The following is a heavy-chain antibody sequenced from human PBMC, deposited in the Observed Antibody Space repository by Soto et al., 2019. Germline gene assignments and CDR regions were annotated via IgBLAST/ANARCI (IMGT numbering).Heavy chain of an antibody. V-gene: IGHV4-59*01. J-gene: IGHJ4*02. Sequence: SETLSLTCTVSGGSISSYYWSWIRQPPGKGLEWIGYIYYSGSTNYNPSLKSRVTISVDTSKNQFSLKLSSVTAADTAVYYCARVVVGATTPYFDYWGQGTLVTVPQ. CDR2: IYYSGST. D-gene: IGHD1-26*01. CDR1: GGSISSYY. CDR3: ARVVVGATTPYFDY.